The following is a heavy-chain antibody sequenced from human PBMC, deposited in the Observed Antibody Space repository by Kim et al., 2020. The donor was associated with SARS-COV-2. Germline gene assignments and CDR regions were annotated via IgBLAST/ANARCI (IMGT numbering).Heavy chain of an antibody. V-gene: IGHV4-34*01. D-gene: IGHD6-13*01. CDR3: ARKYSSSWYLGY. Sequence: NYNPSLKRRVTISVDTSKNQFSLKLSSVTAADTAVYYCARKYSSSWYLGYWGQGTLVTVSS. J-gene: IGHJ4*02.